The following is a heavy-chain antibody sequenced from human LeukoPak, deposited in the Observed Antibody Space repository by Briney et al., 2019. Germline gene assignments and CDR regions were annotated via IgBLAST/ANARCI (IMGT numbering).Heavy chain of an antibody. V-gene: IGHV3-23*01. D-gene: IGHD1-7*01. J-gene: IGHJ4*02. CDR1: GFTFSSYA. CDR2: INRSDGTT. Sequence: PAGTLTLTCAASGFTFSSYARSWLRQAPGKGLEWFASINRSDGTTSFADPVTSRLAISRDKSKYTLSPQMNSLTDDDTAVYYCAEVDYWKYAHHDFWGQGTLVTVSS. CDR3: AEVDYWKYAHHDF.